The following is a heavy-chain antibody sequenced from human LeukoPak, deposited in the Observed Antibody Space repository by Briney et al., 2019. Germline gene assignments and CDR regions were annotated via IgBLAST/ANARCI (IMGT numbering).Heavy chain of an antibody. D-gene: IGHD2-2*01. J-gene: IGHJ6*03. CDR3: ARGGVPAAISYYYYYMDV. CDR2: IYTSGST. V-gene: IGHV4-61*02. CDR1: GGSISSGSYY. Sequence: SQTLSLTCTVSGGSISSGSYYWSWIRQPAGKGLEWIGRIYTSGSTNYNPSLKSRVTISVDTSKNQFSLKLSSVTAADTAVYYCARGGVPAAISYYYYYMDVWGKGTTVTVSS.